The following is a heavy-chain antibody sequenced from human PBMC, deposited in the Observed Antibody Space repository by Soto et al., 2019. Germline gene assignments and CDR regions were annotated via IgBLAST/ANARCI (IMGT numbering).Heavy chain of an antibody. CDR3: ARGIAAAGTSDY. D-gene: IGHD6-13*01. CDR1: GYTFTSYA. CDR2: INAGNGNT. Sequence: QVQLVQSGAEVKKPGASVKVSCKASGYTFTSYAMHWVRQAPGQRLEWMGWINAGNGNTKYSRKFQGRVTITRDTSASTAYMELSSLRSEDTAVYYCARGIAAAGTSDYWGQGTLVTVSS. V-gene: IGHV1-3*01. J-gene: IGHJ4*02.